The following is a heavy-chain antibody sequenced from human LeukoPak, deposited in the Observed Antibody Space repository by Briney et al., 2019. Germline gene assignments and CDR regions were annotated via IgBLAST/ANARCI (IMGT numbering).Heavy chain of an antibody. CDR2: ITTYNDNT. V-gene: IGHV1-18*01. Sequence: ASVTVSCKASGYTFMSYGISWVRQAPGQGLEWMGWITTYNDNTNYAQKFQGRVTMATDTSTSTAYMELRSLRSDDTAVYYCARATGWSTVPTYDAFDVWGQGTMVTVSS. J-gene: IGHJ3*01. D-gene: IGHD4-17*01. CDR3: ARATGWSTVPTYDAFDV. CDR1: GYTFMSYG.